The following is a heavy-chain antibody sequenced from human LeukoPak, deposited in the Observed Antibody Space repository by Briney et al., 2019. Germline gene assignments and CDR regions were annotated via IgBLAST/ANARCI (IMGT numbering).Heavy chain of an antibody. CDR1: GYTFSSYV. CDR3: ARRIGSGWPVQH. D-gene: IGHD6-19*01. V-gene: IGHV1-8*01. Sequence: GALVEVSCKASGYTFSSYVINWVRQATGQGVGWMGWMNPNSGNTGYAQKFPGRLNMTRDTSRDTGYMQLSSLRSDDTAVYCCARRIGSGWPVQHWGEGALVTVSS. J-gene: IGHJ1*01. CDR2: MNPNSGNT.